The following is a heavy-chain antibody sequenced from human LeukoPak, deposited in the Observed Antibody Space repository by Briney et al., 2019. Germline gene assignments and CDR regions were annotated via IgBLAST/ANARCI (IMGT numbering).Heavy chain of an antibody. Sequence: GASVKVSCKASGYSFTDYYMHGVRQAPGQGLESMGWINPDSGGTNYPQKFQGRVTMTRDTSISTAYMELSRLRSDDTAVYYCARGGHYYSYSMDVWGKGTTVTVSS. CDR1: GYSFTDYY. V-gene: IGHV1-2*02. CDR3: ARGGHYYSYSMDV. CDR2: INPDSGGT. J-gene: IGHJ6*03.